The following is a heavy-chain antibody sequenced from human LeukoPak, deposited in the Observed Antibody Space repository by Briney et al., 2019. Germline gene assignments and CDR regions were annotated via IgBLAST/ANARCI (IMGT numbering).Heavy chain of an antibody. Sequence: GGSLRLFCAASGFSFNAYWMAWVRQAPGTGLEWVANINPAGSETFHVDPVKGRFSISRDHAKNLVYLQMNSLRAEDTAVYYCATFGLVAALDLWGQGTLVTVSS. CDR1: GFSFNAYW. D-gene: IGHD5-12*01. J-gene: IGHJ4*02. CDR2: INPAGSET. CDR3: ATFGLVAALDL. V-gene: IGHV3-7*01.